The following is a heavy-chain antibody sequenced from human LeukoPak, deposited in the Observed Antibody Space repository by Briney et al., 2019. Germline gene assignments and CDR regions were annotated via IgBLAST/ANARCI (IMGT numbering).Heavy chain of an antibody. Sequence: GGSPRLSCAASGFTFSRYELNWVRQAPGKGLEWTSYISSSGTTIYYADSVKGRFTISRDNAKNSLYLQMNSLRAEDTALYYCARDMTFDPWGQGTLVTVSS. V-gene: IGHV3-48*03. J-gene: IGHJ5*02. CDR3: ARDMTFDP. D-gene: IGHD2-21*02. CDR2: ISSSGTTI. CDR1: GFTFSRYE.